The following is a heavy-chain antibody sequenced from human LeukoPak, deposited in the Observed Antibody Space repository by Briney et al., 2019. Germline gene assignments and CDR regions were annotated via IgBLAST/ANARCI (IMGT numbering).Heavy chain of an antibody. D-gene: IGHD2-2*01. V-gene: IGHV4-59*01. CDR3: AREILGYCSSTSCFRWFDP. CDR2: IYYSGST. J-gene: IGHJ5*02. Sequence: SETLSLTCTVSGVSISSYCWSWIRQPPGKGLEWIGYIYYSGSTNYNPSLKSRVTISVDTSKNQFSLKLSSVVAADTAVYYCAREILGYCSSTSCFRWFDPWGQGTLVTVSS. CDR1: GVSISSYC.